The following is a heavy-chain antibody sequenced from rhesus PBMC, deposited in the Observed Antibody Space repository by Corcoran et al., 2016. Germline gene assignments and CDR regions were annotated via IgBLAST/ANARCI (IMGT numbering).Heavy chain of an antibody. Sequence: QVQLQQWGEGLVKPSETLSLTCAVYGGSVSGYWWGWIRQPPGTGLAWSGRIRSGESTNYKPSLEMRVTISIDTANNQISLKLSSVTAADTAVYYCARHPLPYYNILGNRFDVWGPGVLVTVSS. CDR3: ARHPLPYYNILGNRFDV. D-gene: IGHD3-3*01. CDR2: IRSGEST. V-gene: IGHV4-73*01. CDR1: GGSVSGYW. J-gene: IGHJ5-1*01.